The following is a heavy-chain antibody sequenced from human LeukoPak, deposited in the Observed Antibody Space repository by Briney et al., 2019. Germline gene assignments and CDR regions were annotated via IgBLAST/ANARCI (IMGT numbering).Heavy chain of an antibody. CDR3: AKEAPGHFDL. CDR2: IGLSGTSR. J-gene: IGHJ2*01. V-gene: IGHV3-23*01. Sequence: GGSLRLSCAASGFTFSSYAVGWVRQPPGKGLEWVSVIGLSGTSRYYADSVKDRFTISRDNSKSTLYLQMNRLRVEDTAVYYCAKEAPGHFDLWGRGTLVTVSS. CDR1: GFTFSSYA.